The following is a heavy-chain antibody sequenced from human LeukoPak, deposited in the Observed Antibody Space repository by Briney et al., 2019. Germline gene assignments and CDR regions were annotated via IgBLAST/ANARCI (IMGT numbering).Heavy chain of an antibody. J-gene: IGHJ6*03. V-gene: IGHV4-4*02. CDR3: ARRDCSGGSCYSSSYYYYYYYMDV. CDR1: GGSICSSNW. CDR2: IYHSGST. D-gene: IGHD2-15*01. Sequence: SGTLSLTCAVSGGSICSSNWWSWVRQPPGKGLEWIGEIYHSGSTNYNPSLKSRVTISVDKSKNQFSLKLSSVTAADTAVYYCARRDCSGGSCYSSSYYYYYYYMDVWGKGTTVTVSS.